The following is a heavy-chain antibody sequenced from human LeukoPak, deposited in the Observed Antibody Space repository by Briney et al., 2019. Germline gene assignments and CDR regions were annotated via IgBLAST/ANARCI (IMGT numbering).Heavy chain of an antibody. V-gene: IGHV4-59*01. CDR2: IYYSGST. CDR3: ARANTYYDFWSGPKRAFDI. D-gene: IGHD3-3*01. Sequence: SETLSLTCTVSGGSISSYYWSWIRQPPGEGLEWIGYIYYSGSTNYNPSLKSRVTISVDTSKNQFSLKLSSVTAADTAVYYCARANTYYDFWSGPKRAFDIWGQGTMVTVSS. CDR1: GGSISSYY. J-gene: IGHJ3*02.